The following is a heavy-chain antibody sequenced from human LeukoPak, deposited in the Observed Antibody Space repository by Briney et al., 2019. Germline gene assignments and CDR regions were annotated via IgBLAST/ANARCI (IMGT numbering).Heavy chain of an antibody. CDR1: GFTFSDYY. Sequence: GGSLRLSCAASGFTFSDYYMSWIRQAPGKGLEWLSYINIGGTNTHYADSVKGRFTISRDNARKSLYLEMNNLRAEDTAVYYCATDGAGFDTWGQGVLVTVSS. J-gene: IGHJ5*02. CDR2: INIGGTNT. CDR3: ATDGAGFDT. V-gene: IGHV3-11*01.